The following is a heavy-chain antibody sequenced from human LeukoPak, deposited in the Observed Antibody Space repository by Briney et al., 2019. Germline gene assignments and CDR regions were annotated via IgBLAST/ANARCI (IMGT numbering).Heavy chain of an antibody. D-gene: IGHD4-17*01. CDR2: IIPIFGTA. V-gene: IGHV1-69*13. Sequence: ASVKVSCKASGGTFSSYAISWVRRAPGQGLEWMGGIIPIFGTANYAQKFQGRVTITADESTSTAYMELSSLRSEDTAVYYCARDGTYGDSYYFDYWGQGTLVTVSS. J-gene: IGHJ4*02. CDR3: ARDGTYGDSYYFDY. CDR1: GGTFSSYA.